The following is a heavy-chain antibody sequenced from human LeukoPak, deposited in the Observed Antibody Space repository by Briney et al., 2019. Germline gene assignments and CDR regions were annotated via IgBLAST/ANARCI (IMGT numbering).Heavy chain of an antibody. Sequence: PGGSLRLSCAASGFTFSSYWMSWVRQAPGKGLEWEANIKQDGSQKYHVDSVKGRFTISRGNAKNSLYLQMNSLRAEDTAVYYCARGVVYPAWSGPHWSDYWGQGALVTVSS. CDR2: IKQDGSQK. V-gene: IGHV3-7*01. CDR3: ARGVVYPAWSGPHWSDY. D-gene: IGHD3-3*01. J-gene: IGHJ4*02. CDR1: GFTFSSYW.